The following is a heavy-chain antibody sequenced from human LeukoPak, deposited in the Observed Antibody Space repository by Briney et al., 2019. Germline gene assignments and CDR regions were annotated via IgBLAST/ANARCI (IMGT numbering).Heavy chain of an antibody. D-gene: IGHD6-13*01. Sequence: SETLSLTCTVSGGSINTYYWSWIGQPPGKGLEWIGFIYDRGTTNYNPPLKSRVTISVDTSKNHFSLKLSSVTAADTAVYYCARGWSSSWYPDYWGQGILVTVSS. J-gene: IGHJ4*02. V-gene: IGHV4-59*01. CDR2: IYDRGTT. CDR3: ARGWSSSWYPDY. CDR1: GGSINTYY.